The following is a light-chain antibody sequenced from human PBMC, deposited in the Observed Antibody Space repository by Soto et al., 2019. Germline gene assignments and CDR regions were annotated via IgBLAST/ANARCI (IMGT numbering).Light chain of an antibody. J-gene: IGKJ4*01. CDR1: QRVSNNY. CDR3: QQYGRSPGLN. CDR2: GAS. Sequence: EIVLTQSPGTLSLPPGERATLYCRASQRVSNNYLAWYQQKPGQAPRLLIHGASSRAPGIPDRFSGSGAGTDFTLTISRLEPEDFAVYYCQQYGRSPGLNFGGGTKVEIK. V-gene: IGKV3-20*01.